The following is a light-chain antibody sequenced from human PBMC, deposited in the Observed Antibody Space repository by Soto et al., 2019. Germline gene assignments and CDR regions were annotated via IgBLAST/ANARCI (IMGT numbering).Light chain of an antibody. CDR1: SSDVGGYNY. CDR2: EVR. V-gene: IGLV2-14*01. Sequence: QSVLTQPASVSGSPGQSITISCTGTSSDVGGYNYVSWYQQHPGKAPKVMIYEVRNRPSGVSNRFSGSKSGNTASLTISGLQADDEADYYCCLYIGASTYVFGTGTKLTVL. CDR3: CLYIGASTYV. J-gene: IGLJ1*01.